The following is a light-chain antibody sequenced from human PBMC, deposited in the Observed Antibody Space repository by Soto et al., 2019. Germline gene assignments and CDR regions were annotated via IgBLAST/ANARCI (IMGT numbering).Light chain of an antibody. CDR2: EVT. Sequence: QSVLTQPASVSASPGQSITISCTGASSDVGTYHYVSWYQHHPGKPPKLLIHEVTHRPPGVAARFSGSKSGNTASLTISGLQAEDEAVYYCSSYRKSNTLVFGTGTKGTVL. V-gene: IGLV2-14*01. CDR3: SSYRKSNTLV. J-gene: IGLJ1*01. CDR1: SSDVGTYHY.